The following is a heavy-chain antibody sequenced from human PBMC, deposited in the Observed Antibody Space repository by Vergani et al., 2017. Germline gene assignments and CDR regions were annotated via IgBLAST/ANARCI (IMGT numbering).Heavy chain of an antibody. V-gene: IGHV2-5*02. CDR2: IYWDDDK. CDR1: GFSLSTSGVG. J-gene: IGHJ5*02. D-gene: IGHD2-2*01. CDR3: VHSYQGYCSSTSCYDNWFDP. Sequence: QITLKESGPTLVKPTQTLTLTCTFSGFSLSTSGVGVGWIRQPQGKALEWLALIYWDDDKRYSPSLKSRLTITKDTSKNQLVLTMTNMDPVDTATYYCVHSYQGYCSSTSCYDNWFDPWGQGTLVTVSS.